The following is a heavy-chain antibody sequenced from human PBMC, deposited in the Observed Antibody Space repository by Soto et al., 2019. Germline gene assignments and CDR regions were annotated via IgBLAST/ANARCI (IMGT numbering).Heavy chain of an antibody. CDR3: ARLSEESSSSNYSYSFMDV. V-gene: IGHV1-8*02. CDR2: MNAQTGNT. Sequence: QVQLVQSGAEVKKPGASMKVSCKASGYTFTNYDITWVRQATGQGLEWMGWMNAQTGNTGDAENCQGRVTMNRNTSISTASVELSGLRSEDTAVYYCARLSEESSSSNYSYSFMDVWGQGTTVTVS. CDR1: GYTFTNYD. J-gene: IGHJ6*03. D-gene: IGHD6-6*01.